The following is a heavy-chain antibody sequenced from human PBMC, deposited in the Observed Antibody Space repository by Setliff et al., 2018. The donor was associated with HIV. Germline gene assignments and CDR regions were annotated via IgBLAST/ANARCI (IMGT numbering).Heavy chain of an antibody. Sequence: LSLTCTVSGGSISSYYWSWIRQPPGKGLEWIGYIYYSGSTNYHPSLKSRVTISVDTSKNQFSLKLSSVTAADTAVYYCARGLPSIAPYYYYMDVWGKGTTVTVSS. V-gene: IGHV4-59*01. D-gene: IGHD6-13*01. CDR1: GGSISSYY. CDR2: IYYSGST. J-gene: IGHJ6*03. CDR3: ARGLPSIAPYYYYMDV.